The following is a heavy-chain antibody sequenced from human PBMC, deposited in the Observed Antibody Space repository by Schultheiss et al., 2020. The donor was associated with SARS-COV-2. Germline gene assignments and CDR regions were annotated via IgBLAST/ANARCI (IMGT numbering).Heavy chain of an antibody. CDR3: ARVRAAIHPSRDYYYYGMDV. J-gene: IGHJ6*02. V-gene: IGHV1-18*01. D-gene: IGHD2-2*01. Sequence: ASVKVSCKASGYTFTSYGISWVRQAPGQGLEWMGWISAYNGNTNYAQKLQGRVTMTTDTSTSTAYMELRSLRSEDTAVYYCARVRAAIHPSRDYYYYGMDVWGQGTTVTVSS. CDR2: ISAYNGNT. CDR1: GYTFTSYG.